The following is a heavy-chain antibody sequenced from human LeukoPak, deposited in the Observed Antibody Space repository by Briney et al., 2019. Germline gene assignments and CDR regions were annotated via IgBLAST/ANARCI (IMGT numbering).Heavy chain of an antibody. CDR1: GGSISSGSYY. J-gene: IGHJ4*02. V-gene: IGHV4-39*07. CDR2: INHSGST. Sequence: SETLSLTCTVSGGSISSGSYYWSWIRQPPGKGLEWIGEINHSGSTNYNPSLKSRVTISVDTSKNQFSLKLSSVTAADTAVYYCARGSRDYDFWSGYYTGILFDYWGQGTLVTVSS. CDR3: ARGSRDYDFWSGYYTGILFDY. D-gene: IGHD3-3*01.